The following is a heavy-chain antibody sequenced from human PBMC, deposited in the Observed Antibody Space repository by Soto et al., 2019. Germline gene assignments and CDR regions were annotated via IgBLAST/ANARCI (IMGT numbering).Heavy chain of an antibody. V-gene: IGHV4-34*01. CDR3: AAFHVLLWFGESPNRHLQY. D-gene: IGHD3-10*01. CDR1: GGSFSGYY. CDR2: INHSGST. Sequence: QVHLQQWGAGQLKPSETLSLTCAVYGGSFSGYYWSWIRQPPGKGLEWIGEINHSGSTNYSPSLKSRVAISVDTSKTQFYLKLSSVTAAETAVYYCAAFHVLLWFGESPNRHLQYWGQGTLVTISS. J-gene: IGHJ4*02.